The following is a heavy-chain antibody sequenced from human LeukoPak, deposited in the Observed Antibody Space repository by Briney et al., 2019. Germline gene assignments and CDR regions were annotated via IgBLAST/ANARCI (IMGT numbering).Heavy chain of an antibody. CDR3: ARGRVNTGSYSFYLDS. J-gene: IGHJ4*02. CDR2: IYDNGST. CDR1: GGSISGYY. Sequence: SETLSLTCTVSGGSISGYYWTWIRQSPGKGLEWIGYIYDNGSTNYNTSLRSRVTMSIDTSRSEFSLRVTSASTADAAVYYCARGRVNTGSYSFYLDSWGQGTLVTVSS. D-gene: IGHD3-10*01. V-gene: IGHV4-59*01.